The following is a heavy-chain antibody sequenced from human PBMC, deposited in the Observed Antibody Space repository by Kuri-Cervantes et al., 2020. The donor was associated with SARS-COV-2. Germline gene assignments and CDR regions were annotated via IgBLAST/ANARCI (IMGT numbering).Heavy chain of an antibody. CDR2: INHSGST. CDR1: GGSFSGYY. Sequence: SETLSLTCAVYGGSFSGYYWSWIRQPPGKGLEWIGEINHSGSTNYNPSLKSRVTISVDTSKNQFSLKLSSVTAADTAVYYCARGGGVCSGGSCSPSFDYWGQGTLVTVSS. J-gene: IGHJ4*02. D-gene: IGHD2-15*01. CDR3: ARGGGVCSGGSCSPSFDY. V-gene: IGHV4-34*01.